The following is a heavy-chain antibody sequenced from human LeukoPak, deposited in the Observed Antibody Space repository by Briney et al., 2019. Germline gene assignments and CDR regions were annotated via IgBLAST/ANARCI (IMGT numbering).Heavy chain of an antibody. Sequence: GASVKVSCKASGGTFINYAISWGRHAPGQGLEWMGGIIPIFGTSNYSQTFQGRGTITADESTSTAYMELSSLSSEDTAIYYCARSTYYYDSSGYYRKTPAIFNAFDIWGQGTMVTVSS. D-gene: IGHD3-22*01. J-gene: IGHJ3*02. CDR2: IIPIFGTS. CDR3: ARSTYYYDSSGYYRKTPAIFNAFDI. CDR1: GGTFINYA. V-gene: IGHV1-69*13.